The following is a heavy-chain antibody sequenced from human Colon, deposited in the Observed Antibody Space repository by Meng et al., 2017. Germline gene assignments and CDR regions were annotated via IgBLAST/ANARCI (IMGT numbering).Heavy chain of an antibody. V-gene: IGHV1-18*01. J-gene: IGHJ5*02. CDR2: ISSFNGVT. D-gene: IGHD2-8*01. CDR1: GDTFTDYG. Sequence: QVHLVQAGAEVRKPGASVKVSCKATGDTFTDYGISWVRQAPGQGLEWMGWISSFNGVTNYARKFRGRVTMTADTSTATAYMELRSLTSDDTAVYYCARTPFAGTPGTIGNWIDPWGQGTLVTVSS. CDR3: ARTPFAGTPGTIGNWIDP.